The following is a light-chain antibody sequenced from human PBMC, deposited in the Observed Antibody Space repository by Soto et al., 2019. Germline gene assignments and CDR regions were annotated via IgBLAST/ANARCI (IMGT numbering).Light chain of an antibody. Sequence: DIQMTQFPSTLSASIGGRVTITCRASQSISNSLAWYQEKPGKAHKVLIYKASSLETGVPSRFSGGGSGTQFTLTISSLQPYDFATYYCQQYNFDWAFGQGTKVEIK. J-gene: IGKJ1*01. CDR1: QSISNS. CDR2: KAS. CDR3: QQYNFDWA. V-gene: IGKV1-5*03.